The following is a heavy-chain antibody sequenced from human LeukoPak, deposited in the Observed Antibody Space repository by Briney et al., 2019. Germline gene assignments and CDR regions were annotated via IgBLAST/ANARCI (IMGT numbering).Heavy chain of an antibody. CDR2: IYYSGST. Sequence: PSETLSLTCTVSGGSISSYYWSWIRQPPGKGLEWIGYIYYSGSTNYSPSLKSRVTISVDTSKNQFSLKLSSVTAADTAVYYCARVAGYCSSTSCYAKRAYYYYYMDVWGKGTTVTVSS. V-gene: IGHV4-59*01. J-gene: IGHJ6*03. CDR1: GGSISSYY. D-gene: IGHD2-2*01. CDR3: ARVAGYCSSTSCYAKRAYYYYYMDV.